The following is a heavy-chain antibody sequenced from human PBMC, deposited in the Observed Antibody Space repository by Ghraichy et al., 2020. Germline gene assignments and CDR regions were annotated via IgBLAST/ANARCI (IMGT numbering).Heavy chain of an antibody. Sequence: ASVKVSCKASGYTFTGYYMHWVRQAPGQGLEWMGWINPNSGGTNYAQKFQGRVTMTRDTSISTAYMELSRLRSDDTAVYYCARAWVAARLRWFDPWGQGTLVTVSS. CDR2: INPNSGGT. CDR1: GYTFTGYY. D-gene: IGHD6-6*01. J-gene: IGHJ5*02. CDR3: ARAWVAARLRWFDP. V-gene: IGHV1-2*02.